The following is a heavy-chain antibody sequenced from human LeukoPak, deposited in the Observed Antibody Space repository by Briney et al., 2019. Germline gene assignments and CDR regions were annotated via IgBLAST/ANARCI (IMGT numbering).Heavy chain of an antibody. V-gene: IGHV3-7*01. J-gene: IGHJ4*02. CDR3: ARDPGSSSFDY. Sequence: GSLRLSCVASGFTFSSFWMSWVRQAPGKGLEFVANIDQDGSVRNYVDSVKGRFIISRDNAKNSLYLQMDSLRAEDTAVYFCARDPGSSSFDYWGLGTPVTVSS. CDR2: IDQDGSVR. D-gene: IGHD6-13*01. CDR1: GFTFSSFW.